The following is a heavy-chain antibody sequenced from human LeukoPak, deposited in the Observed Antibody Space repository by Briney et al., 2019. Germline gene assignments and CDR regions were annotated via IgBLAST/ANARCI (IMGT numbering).Heavy chain of an antibody. D-gene: IGHD2-2*01. Sequence: GGSLRLSCAASGFTFSSYAMSWVRQAPGKGLEWVSAISGSGGSTYYADSVKGRFTISRDNAKNSLYLQMNSLRAEDTAVYYCARDRDCSSTSCYFGDIDYWGQGTLVTVSS. CDR2: ISGSGGST. V-gene: IGHV3-23*01. CDR1: GFTFSSYA. J-gene: IGHJ4*02. CDR3: ARDRDCSSTSCYFGDIDY.